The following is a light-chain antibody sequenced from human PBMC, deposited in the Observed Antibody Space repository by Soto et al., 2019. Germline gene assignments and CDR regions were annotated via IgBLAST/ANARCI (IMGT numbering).Light chain of an antibody. Sequence: EIVLTQSPGTLSLSPGERATLSCRASQSVSSSFLAWYQQKPGQAPRLLIYGASSRAPGIPDRFSGSGYGTDFTLTISRLEPEDFAVYYCQQYGTSPWTFGQGTKVEIK. J-gene: IGKJ1*01. CDR3: QQYGTSPWT. CDR1: QSVSSSF. V-gene: IGKV3-20*01. CDR2: GAS.